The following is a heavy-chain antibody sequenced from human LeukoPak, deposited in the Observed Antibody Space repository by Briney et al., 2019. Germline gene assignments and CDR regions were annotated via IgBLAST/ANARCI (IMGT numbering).Heavy chain of an antibody. CDR3: AREENTHAFDI. J-gene: IGHJ3*02. V-gene: IGHV4-59*01. CDR2: IYYSGST. CDR1: GGSISSYY. Sequence: SETLSLTCTVSGGSISSYYWSWTRQPPGKGLEWIGYIYYSGSTNYNPSLKSRVTISVDTSKNQFSLKLSSVTAADTAVYYCAREENTHAFDIWGQGTMVTVSS.